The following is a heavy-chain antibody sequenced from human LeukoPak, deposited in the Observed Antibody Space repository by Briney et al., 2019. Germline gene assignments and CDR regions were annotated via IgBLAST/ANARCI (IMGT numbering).Heavy chain of an antibody. CDR3: ATVQLPSYYDILTGRYYFDY. Sequence: ASVKVSCKVSGYTLTELSMHWVRQAPGKGLEWMGGFDPEDGETMYAQKFQGRVTMTEDTSTDTAYMELSSLRSEDTAVYYCATVQLPSYYDILTGRYYFDYWGQGTLVTVSS. J-gene: IGHJ4*02. CDR1: GYTLTELS. V-gene: IGHV1-24*01. CDR2: FDPEDGET. D-gene: IGHD3-9*01.